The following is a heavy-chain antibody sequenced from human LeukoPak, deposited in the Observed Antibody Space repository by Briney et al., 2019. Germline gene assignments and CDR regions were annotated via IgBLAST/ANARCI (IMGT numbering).Heavy chain of an antibody. J-gene: IGHJ4*02. D-gene: IGHD2-2*01. Sequence: ASVKVSCKASGYTFTSYGIGWVRQAPGQGLEWMGWISAYNGNTNYAQKLQGRVTMTTDTSTSTAYMELRSLRSDHTAVYYCARDSSVCSSTSCYRSFDYWGQGTLVTVSS. CDR2: ISAYNGNT. V-gene: IGHV1-18*01. CDR3: ARDSSVCSSTSCYRSFDY. CDR1: GYTFTSYG.